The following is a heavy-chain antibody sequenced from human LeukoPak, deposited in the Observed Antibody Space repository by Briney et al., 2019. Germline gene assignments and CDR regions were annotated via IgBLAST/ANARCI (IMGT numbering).Heavy chain of an antibody. CDR3: ATTGDSSGFADY. CDR1: GYTFTDFG. D-gene: IGHD3-22*01. CDR2: ISAYNGDT. Sequence: GASVKVSCKASGYTFTDFGISWVRQAPGQGLEWVGWISAYNGDTNYAQKLQGRVTMTTDTSTSTAYMEVRNLRSDDTAVYYCATTGDSSGFADYWGQGTLVTVSS. J-gene: IGHJ4*02. V-gene: IGHV1-18*01.